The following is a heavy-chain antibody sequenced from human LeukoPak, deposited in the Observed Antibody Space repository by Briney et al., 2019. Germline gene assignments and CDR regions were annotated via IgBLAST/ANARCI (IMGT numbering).Heavy chain of an antibody. D-gene: IGHD3-10*01. CDR2: ISGSGGST. CDR3: AKVQYYGSGSYYYYYGMDV. V-gene: IGHV3-23*01. Sequence: GGSLRLSCAASGFTFSSYAMSWVRQAPGKGLEWVSAISGSGGSTYYADSVKGRFTISRDNSKNTLYLQMNSLRAEDTAVYYCAKVQYYGSGSYYYYYGMDVWGQGTTVTVSS. J-gene: IGHJ6*02. CDR1: GFTFSSYA.